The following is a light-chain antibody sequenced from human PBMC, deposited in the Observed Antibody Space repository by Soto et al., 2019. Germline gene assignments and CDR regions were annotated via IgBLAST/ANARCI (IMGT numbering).Light chain of an antibody. CDR2: GAS. J-gene: IGKJ2*01. CDR3: QQYNNWPPPYT. Sequence: EIVMTQSPASLSVSPGERATLSCRASQNVSSNLAWYQQIPGQAPRLLIYGASTRATGIPARFSGSGSGTEFILTISSLQSEDFALYYCQQYNNWPPPYTFGQGTKLEIK. CDR1: QNVSSN. V-gene: IGKV3-15*01.